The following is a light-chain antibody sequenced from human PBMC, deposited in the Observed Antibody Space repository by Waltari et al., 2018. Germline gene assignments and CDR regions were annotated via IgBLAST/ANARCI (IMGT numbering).Light chain of an antibody. CDR3: QQYDNLPPGVT. Sequence: DIQMTQSPSSLSASVGDRVTITCRASQDISNYLNWYQQRPGKAPKLLIYDASNLEKGVPSRFSGSGSGTDFTFTIISLQPEDIATYYCQQYDNLPPGVTFGPGTKVDLK. J-gene: IGKJ3*01. V-gene: IGKV1-33*01. CDR2: DAS. CDR1: QDISNY.